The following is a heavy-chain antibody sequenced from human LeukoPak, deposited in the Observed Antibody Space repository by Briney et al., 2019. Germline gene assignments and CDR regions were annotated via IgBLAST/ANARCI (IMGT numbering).Heavy chain of an antibody. Sequence: ASVKVSCKASGYRFTGYYIHWVRQAPGQGLEWMGRINPRSGDTTYAQKFHGRVTLTTDTSISTAYMELGRLRYDDTAVYYCARDESGHWFDPWGQGSLVTVSS. CDR3: ARDESGHWFDP. V-gene: IGHV1-2*06. CDR2: INPRSGDT. J-gene: IGHJ5*02. CDR1: GYRFTGYY.